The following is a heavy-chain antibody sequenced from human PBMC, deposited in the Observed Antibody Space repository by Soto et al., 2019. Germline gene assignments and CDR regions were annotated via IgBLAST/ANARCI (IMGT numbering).Heavy chain of an antibody. Sequence: GGSLRLSCAASGFTFSSYWMHWVRQAPGKGLVWVSRINSDGSSTSYADSVKGRFTISRDNAKNTLYLQMNSLRAKDTAVYYCARVSDTAMENWFDPWGQGTLVTVSS. CDR2: INSDGSST. J-gene: IGHJ5*02. V-gene: IGHV3-74*01. CDR3: ARVSDTAMENWFDP. D-gene: IGHD5-18*01. CDR1: GFTFSSYW.